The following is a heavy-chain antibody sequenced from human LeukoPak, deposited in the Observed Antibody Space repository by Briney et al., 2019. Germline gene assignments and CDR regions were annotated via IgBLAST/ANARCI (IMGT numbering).Heavy chain of an antibody. D-gene: IGHD3-10*01. Sequence: GASVKVSCTASGYTFTSYGISWVRQAPGQGLEWMGWISAYNGNTNYAQKLQGRVTMTTDTSTSTAYMELRSLRSDDTAVYYCARGPGVRGVIIYYYYMDVWGKGTTVTVSS. V-gene: IGHV1-18*01. CDR3: ARGPGVRGVIIYYYYMDV. CDR1: GYTFTSYG. CDR2: ISAYNGNT. J-gene: IGHJ6*03.